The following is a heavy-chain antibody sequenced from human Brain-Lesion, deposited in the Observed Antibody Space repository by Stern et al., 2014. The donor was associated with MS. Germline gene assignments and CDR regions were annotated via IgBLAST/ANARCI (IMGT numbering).Heavy chain of an antibody. V-gene: IGHV1-2*02. D-gene: IGHD3-3*01. CDR2: INPNTGGT. Sequence: QVQLVEYGAEVKKPGASVKVSCKTSGYIFTGYYIHWVRQAPGQGLEWMGWINPNTGGTKYAQKFQGRVTMSRDTSISTAYVELSSLTSDDTAVYYCARDQRGITIFGVVTDYYYLGMDVWGQGTTVTVSS. CDR3: ARDQRGITIFGVVTDYYYLGMDV. CDR1: GYIFTGYY. J-gene: IGHJ6*02.